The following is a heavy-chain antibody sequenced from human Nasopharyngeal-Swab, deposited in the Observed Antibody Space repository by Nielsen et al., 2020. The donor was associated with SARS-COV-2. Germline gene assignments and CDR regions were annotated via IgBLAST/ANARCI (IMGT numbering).Heavy chain of an antibody. J-gene: IGHJ5*02. V-gene: IGHV4-39*01. Sequence: PGKGLEWIGSIYYSGSTYYTPSLKSRVTISVDTSKNQFSLKLSSVTAADTAVYYCARLGYGDSNWFDPWDQGTLVTVSS. D-gene: IGHD4-17*01. CDR3: ARLGYGDSNWFDP. CDR2: IYYSGST.